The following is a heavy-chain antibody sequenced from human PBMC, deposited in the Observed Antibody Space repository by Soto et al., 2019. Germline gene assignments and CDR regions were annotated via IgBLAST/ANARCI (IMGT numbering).Heavy chain of an antibody. CDR1: GYTFISYD. CDR2: MNPNRGTT. Sequence: QVQLVQSGAETKKPGASVKVSCKASGYTFISYDIHWVRQATGQGLEWMGWMNPNRGTTGYAQKFQGRVTMTRNTSISTAYLELNSLPSEDTAVYYCARGGSSPPTIWENWFDPWGQGTLVTVSS. CDR3: ARGGSSPPTIWENWFDP. D-gene: IGHD1-26*01. V-gene: IGHV1-8*01. J-gene: IGHJ5*02.